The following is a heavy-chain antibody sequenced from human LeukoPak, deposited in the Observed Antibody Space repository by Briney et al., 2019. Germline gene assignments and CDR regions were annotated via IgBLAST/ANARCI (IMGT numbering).Heavy chain of an antibody. V-gene: IGHV3-74*01. CDR1: GFTFSSYW. CDR3: ARGGSSWYPDY. D-gene: IGHD6-13*01. J-gene: IGHJ4*02. CDR2: INSDGSST. Sequence: GGSLRLSCAASGFTFSSYWMHWVRQAPGKGLVWVSRINSDGSSTSYADSVKGRFTISRDNAKNTLYLQMNSLRAEDTAVYYCARGGSSWYPDYWGQGTLVTVSS.